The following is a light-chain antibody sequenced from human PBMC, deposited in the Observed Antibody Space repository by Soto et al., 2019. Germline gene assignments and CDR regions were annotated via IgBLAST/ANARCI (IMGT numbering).Light chain of an antibody. Sequence: EIVLTQSPGTLSLSPGGRATLSCRASQSVSSSYLAWYQQKPGQAPRLLIYGASSRATGIPDRFSGSGSGTDFTLTISRLEPEDFAVYYCPQYGSSPGTFGQGTRLENK. CDR1: QSVSSSY. CDR2: GAS. J-gene: IGKJ5*01. V-gene: IGKV3-20*01. CDR3: PQYGSSPGT.